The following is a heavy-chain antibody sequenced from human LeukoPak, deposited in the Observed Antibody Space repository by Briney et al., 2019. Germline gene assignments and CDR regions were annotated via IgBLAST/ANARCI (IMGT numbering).Heavy chain of an antibody. CDR1: GGSISSGSYY. Sequence: SQTLSLTCSVSGGSISSGSYYWSWIRQPAGKGLEWIGRIFLSGSTNYNPSLKSRVTMSVDTSKNQFSLKLSSVTAADTAVYYCARRRVRGREPYYYYMDVWGKGTTVTISS. J-gene: IGHJ6*03. CDR3: ARRRVRGREPYYYYMDV. V-gene: IGHV4-61*02. CDR2: IFLSGST. D-gene: IGHD3-10*01.